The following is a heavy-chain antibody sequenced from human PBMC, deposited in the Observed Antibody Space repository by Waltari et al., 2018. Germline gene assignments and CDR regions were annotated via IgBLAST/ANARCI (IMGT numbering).Heavy chain of an antibody. J-gene: IGHJ4*02. CDR3: ARDRGRGLYLDS. CDR2: VRGDGKT. Sequence: QLRLQESGPGLVKPSGTLSLTCAVSGDSMSTTDCWSWVRQPPGKGLAWIGQVRGDGKTIYLPSFASRVTVSLDTYNNQFSLKVTSATAADTAVYYCARDRGRGLYLDSWGPGTLVTVSP. CDR1: GDSMSTTDC. V-gene: IGHV4-4*02. D-gene: IGHD2-15*01.